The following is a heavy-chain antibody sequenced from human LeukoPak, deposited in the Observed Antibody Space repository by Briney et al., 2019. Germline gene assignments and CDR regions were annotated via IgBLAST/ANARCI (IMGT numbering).Heavy chain of an antibody. Sequence: SETLSLTCTVSGGSISSGGYYWSWIRQPPGKGLEWIGEINHSGSTNYNPSLKSRVTISVDTSKNQFSLKLSSVTAADTAVYYCARGVGEDIVVVPAAMQYYFDYWGQGTLVTVSS. D-gene: IGHD2-2*01. CDR3: ARGVGEDIVVVPAAMQYYFDY. J-gene: IGHJ4*02. V-gene: IGHV4-39*07. CDR1: GGSISSGGYY. CDR2: INHSGST.